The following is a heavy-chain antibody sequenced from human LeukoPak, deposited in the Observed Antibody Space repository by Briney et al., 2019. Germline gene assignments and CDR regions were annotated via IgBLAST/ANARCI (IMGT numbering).Heavy chain of an antibody. Sequence: LSLTCAVYGGSFSDYYMSWIRQAPGKGLEWVSYISSSGSTIYYADSVKGRFTISRDNAKKSLYLQMNSLRAEDTAVYYCARRSWSFDHWGQGTLVTVSS. CDR1: GGSFSDYY. J-gene: IGHJ4*02. D-gene: IGHD6-13*01. CDR3: ARRSWSFDH. CDR2: ISSSGSTI. V-gene: IGHV3-11*01.